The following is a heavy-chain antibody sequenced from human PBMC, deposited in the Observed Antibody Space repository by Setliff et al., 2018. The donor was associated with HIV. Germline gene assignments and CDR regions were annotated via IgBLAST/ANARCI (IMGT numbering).Heavy chain of an antibody. CDR3: ARDQATGYEKVWFSWIDP. J-gene: IGHJ5*02. V-gene: IGHV1-69*13. D-gene: IGHD5-12*01. CDR1: GGTFSNYA. Sequence: SVKVSCKASGGTFSNYAINWVRQAPGQGLEWMGGIIPIFDTTHYAQKFQGRVTITADGSTSTAYMELSSLRFEDTATYYCARDQATGYEKVWFSWIDPWGQGTLVTVSS. CDR2: IIPIFDTT.